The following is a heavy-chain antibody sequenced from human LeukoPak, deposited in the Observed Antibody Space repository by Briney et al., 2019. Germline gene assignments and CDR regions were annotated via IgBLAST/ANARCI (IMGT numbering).Heavy chain of an antibody. J-gene: IGHJ3*02. CDR2: IGSSYSYV. V-gene: IGHV3-21*01. CDR3: ARDPTSSWETAFDI. D-gene: IGHD1-26*01. CDR1: GFTFSSYT. Sequence: GGSLRLSCAASGFTFSSYTMNWVRQAPGKGLEWVSSIGSSYSYVYYADSVKGRFTISRDDAKNSLYLQMNSLRAEDTAVYYCARDPTSSWETAFDIWGQGTMVIVSS.